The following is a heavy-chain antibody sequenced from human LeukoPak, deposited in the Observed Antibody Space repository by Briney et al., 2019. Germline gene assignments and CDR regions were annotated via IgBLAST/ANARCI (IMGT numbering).Heavy chain of an antibody. J-gene: IGHJ4*02. D-gene: IGHD3-3*01. CDR3: ARVDYDFWSGHRHFDY. CDR2: INPNSGGT. V-gene: IGHV1-2*02. Sequence: ASVKVSCKASGGTFSSYAISWVRQAPGQGLEWMGWINPNSGGTNYAQKFQGRVTMTRDTSISTAYMELSRLRSDDTAVYYCARVDYDFWSGHRHFDYWGQGTLVTVSS. CDR1: GGTFSSYA.